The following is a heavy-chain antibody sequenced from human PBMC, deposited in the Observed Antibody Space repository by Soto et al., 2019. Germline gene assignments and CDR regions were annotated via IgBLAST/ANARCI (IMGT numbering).Heavy chain of an antibody. Sequence: AVKVSSKASGRAFSTYSFSWVRQAPGQGLEWMGRIIPIFGTPYYAQKFQGRVTITADKSTSTVYMELSSLGSDDTAVYFCARVLECRGYCLDKPTWFGPWGQGTRGTVSS. J-gene: IGHJ5*02. CDR3: ARVLECRGYCLDKPTWFGP. V-gene: IGHV1-69*06. CDR2: IIPIFGTP. CDR1: GRAFSTYS. D-gene: IGHD2-15*01.